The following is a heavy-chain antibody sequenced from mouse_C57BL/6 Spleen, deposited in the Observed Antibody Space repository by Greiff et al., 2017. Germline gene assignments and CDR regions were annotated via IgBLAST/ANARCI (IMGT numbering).Heavy chain of an antibody. CDR3: ARPGSYSVDY. CDR2: INPSNGGT. J-gene: IGHJ4*01. V-gene: IGHV1-53*01. Sequence: QVQLQQPGTELVKPGASVKLSCKASGYTFTSYWMPWVKQRPGQGLEWLGNINPSNGGTNYNEKFKSQATLTVDKSSSTAYMQLSSLTSEDSAVYYGARPGSYSVDYWGQGTSVTVSS. CDR1: GYTFTSYW.